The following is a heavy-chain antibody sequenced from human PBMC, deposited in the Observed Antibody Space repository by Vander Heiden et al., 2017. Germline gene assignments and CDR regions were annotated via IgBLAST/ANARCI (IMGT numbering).Heavy chain of an antibody. J-gene: IGHJ4*02. D-gene: IGHD3-10*01. CDR1: GYPFTNYD. CDR2: MNPNSGNT. V-gene: IGHV1-8*01. Sequence: QVQLVQSGAEVTKPGASVKVSCKASGYPFTNYDIIWVRQATGQGLEWMGWMNPNSGNTGYAQKFQGRVTMTRNTSISTAYMELSSLRSEDTAVYYCARGLPLIRDANDYWGQGTLVTVSS. CDR3: ARGLPLIRDANDY.